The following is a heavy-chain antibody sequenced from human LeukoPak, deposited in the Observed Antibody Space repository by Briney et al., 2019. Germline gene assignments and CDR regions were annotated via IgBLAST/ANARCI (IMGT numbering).Heavy chain of an antibody. J-gene: IGHJ5*02. D-gene: IGHD3-22*01. CDR2: INHSGST. Sequence: PSETLSLTCAVYGGSFRGYYWSWIRQPPGKGLEWIGEINHSGSTNYNPSLKSRVTISVDTSKNQFSLKLSSVTAADTAVYYCARGRTYYYDSSGYYRRYNWFDPWGQGTLVTVSS. CDR1: GGSFRGYY. V-gene: IGHV4-34*01. CDR3: ARGRTYYYDSSGYYRRYNWFDP.